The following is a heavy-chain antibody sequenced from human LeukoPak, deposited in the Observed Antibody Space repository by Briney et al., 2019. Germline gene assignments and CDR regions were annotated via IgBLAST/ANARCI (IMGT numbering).Heavy chain of an antibody. Sequence: GGSLRLSCAASGFTSSSSAMGWVRQAPGKGLEWVSGLSGSGDTTHYADSVTGRLTISRDNSKNVVYLQVNSLRPEDTAVYYCVKVLTYGSGTWTDIRYYYAMDVWGQGTTVTVSS. D-gene: IGHD3-10*01. V-gene: IGHV3-23*01. CDR3: VKVLTYGSGTWTDIRYYYAMDV. CDR1: GFTSSSSA. CDR2: LSGSGDTT. J-gene: IGHJ6*02.